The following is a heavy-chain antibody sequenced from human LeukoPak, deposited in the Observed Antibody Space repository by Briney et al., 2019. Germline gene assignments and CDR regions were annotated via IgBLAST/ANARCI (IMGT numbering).Heavy chain of an antibody. D-gene: IGHD3-10*01. V-gene: IGHV3-7*01. CDR3: GRGMRDYYGLDY. Sequence: PGGSLRLSCTASGFIFNDFWMSWVRQAPGEGLEWVANIRQDGGAKNYVDSVKGRFTISRDNAKNTLYLQMNRLTVEDTAVYYCGRGMRDYYGLDYWGQGILVTVSS. CDR2: IRQDGGAK. CDR1: GFIFNDFW. J-gene: IGHJ4*02.